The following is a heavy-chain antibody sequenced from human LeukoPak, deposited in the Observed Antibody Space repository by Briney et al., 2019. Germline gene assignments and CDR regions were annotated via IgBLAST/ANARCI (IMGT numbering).Heavy chain of an antibody. CDR3: TTDFGSSWIDY. J-gene: IGHJ4*02. CDR2: IKSKTDGGTT. V-gene: IGHV3-15*01. Sequence: GGSLRLSCAASGFTFSNAWMSWVRQAPGKGLEWVGRIKSKTDGGTTDYAAPVKGRFTISRDDSKNTLYLQMNSLKTEDTAVYCCTTDFGSSWIDYWGQGTLVTVSS. CDR1: GFTFSNAW. D-gene: IGHD6-13*01.